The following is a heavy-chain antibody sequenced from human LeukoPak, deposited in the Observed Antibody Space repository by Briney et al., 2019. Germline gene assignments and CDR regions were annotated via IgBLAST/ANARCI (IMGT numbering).Heavy chain of an antibody. Sequence: PGGSLRLSCAASGFTFSSYSMNWVRQAPGKGLEWVSSISSSSGYIYYADSVKGRFTISRDNAKNSLYLQMNSLRAEDTAVYYCVGLPGVGAYYFDYWGQGTLVTVSS. J-gene: IGHJ4*02. D-gene: IGHD1-26*01. CDR3: VGLPGVGAYYFDY. CDR1: GFTFSSYS. V-gene: IGHV3-21*01. CDR2: ISSSSGYI.